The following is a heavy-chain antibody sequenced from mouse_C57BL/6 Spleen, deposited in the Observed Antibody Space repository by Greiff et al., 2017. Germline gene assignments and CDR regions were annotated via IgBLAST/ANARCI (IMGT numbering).Heavy chain of an antibody. CDR3: ARVLLPHMDY. V-gene: IGHV5-17*01. J-gene: IGHJ4*01. Sequence: EVQLVESGGGLVKPGGSLKLSCAASGFSFSDYGMHWVRQAPEKGLEWVAYISSGSSTIYYADTVKGRFTISRDNAKTTLFLQMTSLRSEDTAMYYCARVLLPHMDYWGQGTSVTVSS. D-gene: IGHD1-1*01. CDR1: GFSFSDYG. CDR2: ISSGSSTI.